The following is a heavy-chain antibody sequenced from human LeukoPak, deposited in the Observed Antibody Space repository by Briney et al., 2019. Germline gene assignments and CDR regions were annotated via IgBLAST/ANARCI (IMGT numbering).Heavy chain of an antibody. J-gene: IGHJ6*03. CDR1: GGSISSGDYY. Sequence: SSQTLSLTCTVSGGSISSGDYYWSWIRQPPGKGLAWIEYIYYSGSTYYNPSLKSRVTISVDTSKNQFSLKLSSVTAADTAVYYCARVSGGDHYYYYYMDVWGKGTTVTVSS. CDR3: ARVSGGDHYYYYYMDV. CDR2: IYYSGST. V-gene: IGHV4-30-4*08. D-gene: IGHD2-21*01.